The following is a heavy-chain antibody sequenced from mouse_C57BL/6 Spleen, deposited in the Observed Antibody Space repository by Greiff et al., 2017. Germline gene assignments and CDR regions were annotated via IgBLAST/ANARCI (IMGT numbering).Heavy chain of an antibody. Sequence: QVHLQQPGAELVRPGSSVKLSCKASGYTFTSYWMHWVKQRPRQGLEWIGNIDPSDSDTHYNQKFKDKATLTVDTSSSTAYMQLSSLTSEDSAVYYCARAWGVSADLDDWGKGTTLTVSS. D-gene: IGHD2-10*02. J-gene: IGHJ2*01. CDR2: IDPSDSDT. V-gene: IGHV1-52*01. CDR1: GYTFTSYW. CDR3: ARAWGVSADLDD.